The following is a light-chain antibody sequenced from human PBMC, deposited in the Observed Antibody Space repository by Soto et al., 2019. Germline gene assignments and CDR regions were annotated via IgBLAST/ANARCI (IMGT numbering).Light chain of an antibody. CDR3: CSYAGSYTYV. Sequence: QSVLTQPRSVSGSPGQSVTISCTGTSSDVGGYNYVSWYQQHPGKAPKLMIYDVSKRPSGVPDRFSGSKSGNTASLTISGLQADDEADYYCCSYAGSYTYVFATGTKVTVL. CDR1: SSDVGGYNY. V-gene: IGLV2-11*01. J-gene: IGLJ1*01. CDR2: DVS.